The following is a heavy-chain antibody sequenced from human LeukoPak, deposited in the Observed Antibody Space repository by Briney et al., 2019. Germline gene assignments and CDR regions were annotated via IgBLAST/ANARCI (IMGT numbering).Heavy chain of an antibody. CDR3: ARAPFNYYMDV. V-gene: IGHV4-4*07. J-gene: IGHJ6*03. CDR1: NGSMSSHH. D-gene: IGHD3-3*02. Sequence: PSETLSLTCTAPNGSMSSHHWSWIRQPAGKGLEWIGRIYTSGSTNYNPSLKSRVTMSVDTSKNQFSLKMTSVTAADTAVYYCARAPFNYYMDVWGKGTTVTVSS. CDR2: IYTSGST.